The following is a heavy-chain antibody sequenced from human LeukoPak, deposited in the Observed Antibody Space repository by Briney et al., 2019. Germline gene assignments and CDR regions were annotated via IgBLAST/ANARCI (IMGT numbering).Heavy chain of an antibody. CDR1: GYTFTGYY. J-gene: IGHJ4*02. D-gene: IGHD4-17*01. Sequence: ASVKVSCKASGYTFTGYYMHWVRQAPGQGLEWMGWINPNSGGTNYAQKFQGRVTMTRDTSISTAYMELSRLRSDDTAVYYCARVRSDYGDYGELDYWGQGTLVTVSS. V-gene: IGHV1-2*02. CDR3: ARVRSDYGDYGELDY. CDR2: INPNSGGT.